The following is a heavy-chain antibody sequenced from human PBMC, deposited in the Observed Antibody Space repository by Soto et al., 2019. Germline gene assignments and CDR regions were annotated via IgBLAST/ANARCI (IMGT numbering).Heavy chain of an antibody. CDR3: AHIPSGGNNSGWYGFSSDS. Sequence: QITLKESGPTLVKPTQTLTLTCTFSGFSLSTSGVGVGWIRQPPGKALEWLALIYWDADTRYSTSLMSRPTIPDDPFKNQVILTITNMDPVDTATSFCAHIPSGGNNSGWYGFSSDSWGQGTLVTVSS. D-gene: IGHD6-19*01. CDR2: IYWDADT. V-gene: IGHV2-5*02. J-gene: IGHJ4*02. CDR1: GFSLSTSGVG.